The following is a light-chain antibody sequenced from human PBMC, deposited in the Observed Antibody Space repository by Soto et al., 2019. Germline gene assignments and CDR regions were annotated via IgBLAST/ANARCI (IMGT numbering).Light chain of an antibody. CDR2: GVT. J-gene: IGLJ2*01. Sequence: QSALTQPASVPGSPGQSITISCTGTSSDIGGYNYVSWYQQHPGKAPKLMIYGVTNRPSGISNRFSGSKSGNTASLTISGLQAEDEAEYYCSSYTASSALDVVFGGGTKLTVL. CDR3: SSYTASSALDVV. CDR1: SSDIGGYNY. V-gene: IGLV2-14*03.